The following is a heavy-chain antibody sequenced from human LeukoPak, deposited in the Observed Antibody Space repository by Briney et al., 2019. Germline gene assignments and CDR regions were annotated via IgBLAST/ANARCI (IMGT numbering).Heavy chain of an antibody. CDR1: GGTSSSYA. CDR3: ARLEITTVTTSDY. CDR2: IIPIFGTA. Sequence: SVKVSCKASGGTSSSYAISWVRQAPGQGLEWMGGIIPIFGTANYAQKFQGRVTITADESTSTAYMELSSLRSEDTAVYYCARLEITTVTTSDYWGQGTLVTVSS. D-gene: IGHD4-17*01. V-gene: IGHV1-69*13. J-gene: IGHJ4*02.